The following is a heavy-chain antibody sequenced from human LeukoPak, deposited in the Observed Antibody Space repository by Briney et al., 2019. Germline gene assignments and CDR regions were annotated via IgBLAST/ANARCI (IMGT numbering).Heavy chain of an antibody. J-gene: IGHJ6*02. D-gene: IGHD3-10*01. V-gene: IGHV3-11*01. CDR1: GFTFSDYY. CDR3: ARGGEDYYGSGSYYPVYYGMDV. Sequence: PGGSLRLSCAASGFTFSDYYMSWIRQAPGKGLEWVSYISSSGSTIYYADSVKGRFTISRDNAKNSLYLQMNSLRAEDTAVYYCARGGEDYYGSGSYYPVYYGMDVWGQGTTVTVSS. CDR2: ISSSGSTI.